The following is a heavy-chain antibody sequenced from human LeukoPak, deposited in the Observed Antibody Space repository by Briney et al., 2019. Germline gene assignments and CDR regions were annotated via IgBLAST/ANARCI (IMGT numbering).Heavy chain of an antibody. J-gene: IGHJ4*02. CDR1: GYTFTSYG. CDR3: ARDLPRMGRLLEWLLHYFDY. Sequence: ASVKVSCKASGYTFTSYGISWVRQAPGQGLEWMGWISAYNGNTNYAQKLQGRVTMTTDTSTSTAYMELRSLRSDDTAVYYCARDLPRMGRLLEWLLHYFDYWGQGTLVTVSS. V-gene: IGHV1-18*01. CDR2: ISAYNGNT. D-gene: IGHD3-3*01.